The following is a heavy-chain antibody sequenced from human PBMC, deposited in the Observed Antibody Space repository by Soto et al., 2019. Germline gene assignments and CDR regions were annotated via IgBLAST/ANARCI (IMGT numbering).Heavy chain of an antibody. CDR2: IYYDGNT. Sequence: QLQLQESGPGLVKPSETLSLTCTVSGGSITSSSHYWGWIRQPPGKGLECIGNIYYDGNTYYNPSLNGRVPISFAPSTNHFSLRLNSVTAADTAVYYCARSSITPRLFMYPFDYWGQGTLVTVSS. J-gene: IGHJ4*02. CDR3: ARSSITPRLFMYPFDY. V-gene: IGHV4-39*02. D-gene: IGHD3-10*01. CDR1: GGSITSSSHY.